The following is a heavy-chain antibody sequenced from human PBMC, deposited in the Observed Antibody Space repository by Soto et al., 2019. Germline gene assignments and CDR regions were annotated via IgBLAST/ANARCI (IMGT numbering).Heavy chain of an antibody. CDR2: IIPIPDIT. Sequence: QVQLVQSGAEVKKPGSSVEVCCKAPGGTFSTYIISWVRQAPGQGLEWMGRIIPIPDITNYAQKFQGRVTITGDKSTSTAYMELSSLRSEDTAVYYCARDRITTRGDAFDLWGQGTMVTVSS. D-gene: IGHD3-3*01. CDR1: GGTFSTYI. V-gene: IGHV1-69*08. J-gene: IGHJ3*01. CDR3: ARDRITTRGDAFDL.